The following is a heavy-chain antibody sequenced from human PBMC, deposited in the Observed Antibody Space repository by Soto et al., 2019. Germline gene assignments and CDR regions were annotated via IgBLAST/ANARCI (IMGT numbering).Heavy chain of an antibody. CDR2: ISAYNGNT. Sequence: ASVKVSCKASGYTFTSYGISWVRQAPGQGLEWMGWISAYNGNTNYAQKLQGRVTMTTDTSTSTAYMELRSLRSDDTAVYYCARDHPRRWDGEYYYYGMDVWGQGTSVTVSS. D-gene: IGHD4-17*01. V-gene: IGHV1-18*01. CDR3: ARDHPRRWDGEYYYYGMDV. CDR1: GYTFTSYG. J-gene: IGHJ6*02.